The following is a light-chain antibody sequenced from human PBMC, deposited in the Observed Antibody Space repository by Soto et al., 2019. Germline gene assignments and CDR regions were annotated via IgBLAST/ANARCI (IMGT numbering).Light chain of an antibody. V-gene: IGLV2-14*01. J-gene: IGLJ2*01. CDR3: SSYTSRSTVV. Sequence: QSALTQPASVSGSPGQSITISCTGTSSDIGVYKYVSWYQQHPGKAPNLMIYEVSNRPSGVSNRFSGSKSGNTASLTISGLQAEDEADYYCSSYTSRSTVVFGGGTKVTVL. CDR1: SSDIGVYKY. CDR2: EVS.